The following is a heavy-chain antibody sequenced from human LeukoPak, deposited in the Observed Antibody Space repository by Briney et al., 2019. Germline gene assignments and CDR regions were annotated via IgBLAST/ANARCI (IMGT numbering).Heavy chain of an antibody. Sequence: GGSLRLSCAASGFTFSSYAMSWVLQAPGKGLEWVSAISGSGGSTYYADSVKGRFTISRDNSKNTLYLQMNSLRAEDTAVYYCALLGRELTLDYWGQGTLVTVSS. D-gene: IGHD1-26*01. CDR2: ISGSGGST. CDR3: ALLGRELTLDY. V-gene: IGHV3-23*01. J-gene: IGHJ4*02. CDR1: GFTFSSYA.